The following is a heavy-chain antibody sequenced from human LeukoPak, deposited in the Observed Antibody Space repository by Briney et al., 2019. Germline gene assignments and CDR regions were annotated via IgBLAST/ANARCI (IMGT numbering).Heavy chain of an antibody. V-gene: IGHV3-33*01. CDR1: GFTFSSYG. Sequence: GRSLRLSCAASGFTFSSYGMHWVRQAPGKGLEWVAVIWYDGTNKYYADSVKGRFTISGDNSKNTLYLQMNSLRAEDTAVYYCARLYYGDYYFDYWGQGTLVTVSS. D-gene: IGHD4-17*01. CDR3: ARLYYGDYYFDY. CDR2: IWYDGTNK. J-gene: IGHJ4*02.